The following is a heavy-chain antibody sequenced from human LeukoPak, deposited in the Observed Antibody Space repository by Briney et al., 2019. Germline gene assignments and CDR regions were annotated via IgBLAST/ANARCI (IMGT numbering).Heavy chain of an antibody. CDR1: GGPISSYY. J-gene: IGHJ5*02. Sequence: SETLSLPCTVSGGPISSYYWSWIRKPAGEGLEWIGRFYTSWSTNFNPSLKSRVHISVGPSKNQFSLELSSVNAAETAVYFLGRVPHKRSGDRCYSSWLDPWGQGTLVIVSS. V-gene: IGHV4-4*07. D-gene: IGHD2-15*01. CDR2: FYTSWST. CDR3: GRVPHKRSGDRCYSSWLDP.